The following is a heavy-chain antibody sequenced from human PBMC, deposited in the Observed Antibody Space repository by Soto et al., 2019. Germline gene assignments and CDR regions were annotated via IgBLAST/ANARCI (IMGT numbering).Heavy chain of an antibody. CDR1: GYTFTSYG. CDR3: ARVRDYDYVWGSYRPYYFDY. Sequence: ASVKVSCKASGYTFTSYGISWVRQAPGQGLEWMGWISAYNGNTNYAQKLKSRVTISVDTSKNQFSLKLSSVTAADTAVYYCARVRDYDYVWGSYRPYYFDYWGQGTLVTVSS. D-gene: IGHD3-16*02. V-gene: IGHV1-18*01. J-gene: IGHJ4*02. CDR2: ISAYNGNT.